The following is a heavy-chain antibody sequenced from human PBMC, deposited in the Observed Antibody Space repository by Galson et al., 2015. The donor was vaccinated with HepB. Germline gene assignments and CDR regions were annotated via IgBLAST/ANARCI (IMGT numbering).Heavy chain of an antibody. V-gene: IGHV1-2*04. Sequence: SVKVSCKASGYTFTDSYIHWVRQAPGQGLEWMGWINPDSGGTNYAQKFQVWVTMTRDTSISTAYVKLNSLRSDDTAVYYCAKGWLGPSDAFDIWGPGTMVTVSS. D-gene: IGHD3-22*01. CDR1: GYTFTDSY. CDR2: INPDSGGT. J-gene: IGHJ3*02. CDR3: AKGWLGPSDAFDI.